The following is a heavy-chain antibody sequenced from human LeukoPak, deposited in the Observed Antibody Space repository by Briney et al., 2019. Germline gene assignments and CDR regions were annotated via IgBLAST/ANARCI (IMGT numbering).Heavy chain of an antibody. Sequence: GESLKISCKGLGYSFSSYWNAWVRQRPGKGLEWMGIIYPDDSDTRYSPSFQGQVTISADKSISTAYLQWSSLKASDTAMYYCARGFGEFRFDYWGQGTLVTVSS. V-gene: IGHV5-51*01. CDR2: IYPDDSDT. J-gene: IGHJ4*02. CDR1: GYSFSSYW. D-gene: IGHD3-10*01. CDR3: ARGFGEFRFDY.